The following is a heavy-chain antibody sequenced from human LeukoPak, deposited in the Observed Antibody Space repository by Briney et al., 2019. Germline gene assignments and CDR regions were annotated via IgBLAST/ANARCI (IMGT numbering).Heavy chain of an antibody. CDR1: GYTFTSYD. Sequence: GASVKVSCKASGYTFTSYDINWVRQATGQGLEWMGWMNPNSGNTGYAQKFQGRVTMTRNTSISTAYMELSSLRSEDTAVYYCARGALMVRGVIITGYYYYYYMDVWGKGTTVTISS. D-gene: IGHD3-10*01. CDR2: MNPNSGNT. V-gene: IGHV1-8*02. J-gene: IGHJ6*03. CDR3: ARGALMVRGVIITGYYYYYYMDV.